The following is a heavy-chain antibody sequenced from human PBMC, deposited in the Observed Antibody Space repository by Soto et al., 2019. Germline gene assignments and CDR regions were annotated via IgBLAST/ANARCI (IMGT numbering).Heavy chain of an antibody. CDR3: AKCGRNIHDYTKLDY. CDR1: GFTFSSYA. CDR2: ISGSGGST. J-gene: IGHJ4*02. D-gene: IGHD1-26*01. V-gene: IGHV3-23*01. Sequence: PGGSLRLSCAASGFTFSSYAVSWVRQAPGKGLEWVSAISGSGGSTYYADSVKGRFTISRDNSKNTLYLQMNSLRAEDTAVYYCAKCGRNIHDYTKLDYWGQGTLVTVSS.